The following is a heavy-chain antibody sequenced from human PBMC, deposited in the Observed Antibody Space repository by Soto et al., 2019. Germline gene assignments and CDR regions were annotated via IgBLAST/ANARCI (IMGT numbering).Heavy chain of an antibody. D-gene: IGHD6-6*01. V-gene: IGHV4-30-2*01. CDR2: IYHSGST. J-gene: IGHJ4*02. CDR3: ARARIAARPEGFDY. Sequence: PSETLSLTCAVSGGSISSGGYSWSWIRQPPGKGLEWIGYIYHSGSTYYNPSLKSRVTISVDRSKNQFSLKLSSVTAADTAVYYCARARIAARPEGFDYWGQGTLVTVSS. CDR1: GGSISSGGYS.